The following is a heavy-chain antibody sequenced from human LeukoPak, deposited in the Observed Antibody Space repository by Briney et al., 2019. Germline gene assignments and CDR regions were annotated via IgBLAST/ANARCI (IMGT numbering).Heavy chain of an antibody. D-gene: IGHD2-15*01. CDR2: INHSGST. V-gene: IGHV4-34*01. CDR3: ASLQSRNCSGGRCYSDTFPFDY. Sequence: PSETLSLTCAVYGGSFSSYYWSWIRRPPGKGLEWIGEINHSGSTNYNPSLKSRVTISVDTSKNQFSLKLSSVTAADTAVYYCASLQSRNCSGGRCYSDTFPFDYWGQGTLVTVSS. CDR1: GGSFSSYY. J-gene: IGHJ4*02.